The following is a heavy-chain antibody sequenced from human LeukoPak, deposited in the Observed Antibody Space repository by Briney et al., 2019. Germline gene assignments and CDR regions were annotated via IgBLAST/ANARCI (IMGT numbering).Heavy chain of an antibody. Sequence: GASVKVSCKASGYTFTGYYMHWVRQAPGQGLEWMGWINTNTGNPTYAQGFTGRFVFSLDTSVSTAYLQISSLKAEDTAVYYCARDPPAPMVHFDYWGQGTLVTASS. CDR2: INTNTGNP. CDR3: ARDPPAPMVHFDY. D-gene: IGHD2-8*01. CDR1: GYTFTGYY. J-gene: IGHJ4*02. V-gene: IGHV7-4-1*02.